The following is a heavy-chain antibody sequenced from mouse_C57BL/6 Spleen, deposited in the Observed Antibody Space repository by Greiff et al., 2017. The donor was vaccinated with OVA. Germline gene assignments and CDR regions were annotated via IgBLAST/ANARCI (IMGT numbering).Heavy chain of an antibody. CDR3: GRSRGVYYGNYEDAMDY. V-gene: IGHV1-11*01. D-gene: IGHD2-1*01. Sequence: VQLQQSGAELASPGASVTLSCKASGYTFTDHIMNWVKKRPGQGLEWIGRIYPVSGETNYNQKFMGKATFSVDRSSSTVYMVLNSLTSEDPAVYYCGRSRGVYYGNYEDAMDYWGQGTSVTVSS. J-gene: IGHJ4*01. CDR1: GYTFTDHI. CDR2: IYPVSGET.